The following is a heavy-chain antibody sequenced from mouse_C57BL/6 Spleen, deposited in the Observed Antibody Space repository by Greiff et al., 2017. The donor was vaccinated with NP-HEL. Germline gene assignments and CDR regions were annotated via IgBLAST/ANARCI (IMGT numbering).Heavy chain of an antibody. CDR3: ARGGALRTGWYFDV. CDR2: ISYDGSN. D-gene: IGHD1-1*01. J-gene: IGHJ1*03. CDR1: GYSITSGYY. V-gene: IGHV3-6*01. Sequence: ESGPGLVKPSQSLSLTCSVTGYSITSGYYWNWIRQFPGNKLEWMGYISYDGSNNYNPSLKNRISITRDTSKNQFFLKLNSVTTEDTATYYCARGGALRTGWYFDVWGTGTTVTVSS.